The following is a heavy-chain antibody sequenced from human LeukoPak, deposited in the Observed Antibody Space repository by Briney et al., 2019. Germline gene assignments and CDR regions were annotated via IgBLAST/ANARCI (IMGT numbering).Heavy chain of an antibody. CDR2: INPSGGST. Sequence: ASVKVSCKASGYTFTSYYMDWVRQAPGQGLEWMGIINPSGGSTSYAQKFQGRVTMTRDTSTSTVYMELSSLRSEDTAVYYCARLVVTPDYGMDVWGQGTTVTVSS. J-gene: IGHJ6*02. CDR3: ARLVVTPDYGMDV. D-gene: IGHD4-23*01. CDR1: GYTFTSYY. V-gene: IGHV1-46*01.